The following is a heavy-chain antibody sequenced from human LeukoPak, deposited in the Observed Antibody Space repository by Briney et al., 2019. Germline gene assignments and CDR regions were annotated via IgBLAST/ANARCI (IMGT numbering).Heavy chain of an antibody. J-gene: IGHJ4*02. V-gene: IGHV3-30*02. D-gene: IGHD6-13*01. CDR1: GFTFSYYS. CDR3: ARDLTYNSWYYFDS. Sequence: GGPLRLSCAASGFTFSYYSMHWVRQAPGKGLEWVTFIGYDGTDKYYADSVKGRFTISRDNSKNTLSLHMNSLRAEDTAVYYCARDLTYNSWYYFDSWGQGTLVTVSS. CDR2: IGYDGTDK.